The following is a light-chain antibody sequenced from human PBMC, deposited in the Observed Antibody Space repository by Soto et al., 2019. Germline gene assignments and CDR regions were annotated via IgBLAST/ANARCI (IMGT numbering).Light chain of an antibody. J-gene: IGKJ1*01. CDR2: GAS. Sequence: NVLTQSPGTLAYSPGERSTLSCRSSQSVSSSYLAWYQQKPGQAPRLLIYGASSRATGIPDRFSGSGSGTDFTLTISRLEPEDFAVYYCQQYGSSPMTFGQGTKVDIK. CDR3: QQYGSSPMT. CDR1: QSVSSSY. V-gene: IGKV3-20*01.